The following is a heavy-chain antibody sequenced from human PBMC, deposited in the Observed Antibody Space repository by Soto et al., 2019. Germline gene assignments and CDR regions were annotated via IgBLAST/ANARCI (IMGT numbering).Heavy chain of an antibody. Sequence: SETLSLTCTAYGGPIRSYYWSWIRQPPGKGLEWIGYIYYSGSTNYNPSLKSRVTISVDTSKNQFSLKLSSVTAADTAVYYCARHGWFGELLGAFDIWGQGTMVT. CDR2: IYYSGST. J-gene: IGHJ3*02. CDR1: GGPIRSYY. D-gene: IGHD3-10*01. CDR3: ARHGWFGELLGAFDI. V-gene: IGHV4-59*08.